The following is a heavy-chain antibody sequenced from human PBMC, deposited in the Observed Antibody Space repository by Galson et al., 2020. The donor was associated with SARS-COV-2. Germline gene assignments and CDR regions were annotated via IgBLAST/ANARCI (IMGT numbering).Heavy chain of an antibody. CDR2: IYYSGST. Sequence: SETLSLTCTVSGGSISSSSYYWGWIRQPPGKGLEWIGSIYYSGSTYYNPSLKSRVTISVDTSKNQFSLKLSSVTAADTAVYYCARDHDSSGYYYVAGQGFDPWGQGTLVTVSS. CDR3: ARDHDSSGYYYVAGQGFDP. J-gene: IGHJ5*02. V-gene: IGHV4-39*07. CDR1: GGSISSSSYY. D-gene: IGHD3-22*01.